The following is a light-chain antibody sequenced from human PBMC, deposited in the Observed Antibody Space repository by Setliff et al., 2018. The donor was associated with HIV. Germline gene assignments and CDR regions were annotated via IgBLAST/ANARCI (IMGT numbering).Light chain of an antibody. Sequence: SYELTQPPSVSAAPGKTATITCGGNNIGTKRVHWYQQKPGQAPVLVVYDDSDRPSGIRERFSGSNSGNTATLTITRVEAGDEADYYYQVWDSRSDHYVFGTGTKVTVL. CDR3: QVWDSRSDHYV. J-gene: IGLJ1*01. CDR2: DDS. V-gene: IGLV3-21*01. CDR1: NIGTKR.